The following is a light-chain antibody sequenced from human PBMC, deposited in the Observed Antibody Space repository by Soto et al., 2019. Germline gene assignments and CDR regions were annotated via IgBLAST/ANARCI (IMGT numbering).Light chain of an antibody. CDR2: AAS. Sequence: DIQMTQSPSSLSASVGDRVTITCRASQDIRNDLGWYQHQPGKAPKRLIYAASSLQSGVPSRFSGSGSGTEFTLTISSLHPEDSATYYCLQHNSYPPTFGQGTTVEIK. J-gene: IGKJ1*01. V-gene: IGKV1-17*01. CDR1: QDIRND. CDR3: LQHNSYPPT.